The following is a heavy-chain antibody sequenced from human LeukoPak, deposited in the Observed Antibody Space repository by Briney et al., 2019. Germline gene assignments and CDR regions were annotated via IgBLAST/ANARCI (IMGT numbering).Heavy chain of an antibody. D-gene: IGHD3-22*01. CDR1: GGSISSYY. Sequence: SETLSLTCTVSGGSISSYYWSWIRQPAGKGLEWIGRIYTSGSTNYNPSLKSRVTMSVDTSKNQFSLKLSSVTAADTAVYYCARGPNYDSSGYYPIWGQGTLVTVSS. V-gene: IGHV4-4*07. CDR2: IYTSGST. CDR3: ARGPNYDSSGYYPI. J-gene: IGHJ4*02.